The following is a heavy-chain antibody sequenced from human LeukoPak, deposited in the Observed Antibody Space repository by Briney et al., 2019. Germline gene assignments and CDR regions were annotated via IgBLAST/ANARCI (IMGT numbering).Heavy chain of an antibody. CDR3: ARRRKGGPDY. V-gene: IGHV4-59*08. J-gene: IGHJ4*02. CDR1: GGSISSYY. CDR2: IYYSGST. Sequence: SETLSLTCTVSGGSISSYYWSWIRQPPGKGLEWIGYIYYSGSTNYNPSLKSRVTISVDTSKNQFSLKLSSVTAADTAVYYCARRRKGGPDYWGQGTLVTVSS. D-gene: IGHD1-14*01.